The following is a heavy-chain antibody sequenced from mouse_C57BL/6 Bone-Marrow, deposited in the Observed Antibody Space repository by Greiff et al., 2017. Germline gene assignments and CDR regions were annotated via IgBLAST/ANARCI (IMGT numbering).Heavy chain of an antibody. CDR2: IYPRSGNT. CDR1: GYTFTSYG. D-gene: IGHD1-2*01. CDR3: ARVRPRRGYFDY. J-gene: IGHJ2*01. Sequence: VKLQESGAELARPGASVKLSCKASGYTFTSYGISWVKQRTGQGLEWIGEIYPRSGNTYYNEKFKGKATLTADKSSSTAYMELRSLTSEDSAVXFCARVRPRRGYFDYWGQGTTLTVSS. V-gene: IGHV1-81*01.